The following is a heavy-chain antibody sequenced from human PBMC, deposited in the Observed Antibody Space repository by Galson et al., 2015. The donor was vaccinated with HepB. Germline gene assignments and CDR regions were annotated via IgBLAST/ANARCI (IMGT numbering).Heavy chain of an antibody. Sequence: SLRLSCAASGFPFSNNGMHWVRQAPGKGLEWVAATSNDETIKQYADSVKGRFTISRDNSKNTLYLQLNSLRPDDTAVYYCVKGCEVGYKTIDLDPWGQGTLVTVSS. CDR1: GFPFSNNG. J-gene: IGHJ5*02. CDR3: VKGCEVGYKTIDLDP. CDR2: TSNDETIK. V-gene: IGHV3-30*18. D-gene: IGHD5-24*01.